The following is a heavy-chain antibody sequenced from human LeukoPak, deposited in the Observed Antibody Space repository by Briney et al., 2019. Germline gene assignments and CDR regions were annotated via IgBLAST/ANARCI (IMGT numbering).Heavy chain of an antibody. J-gene: IGHJ4*02. CDR3: ARSLYGLPNFDY. Sequence: SETLSLACTVSGGSISSSSYYWGWIRQPPGKGLEWIGSIYYSGSTYYNPSLKSRVTISVDTSKNQFSLKLSSVTAADTAVYYCARSLYGLPNFDYWGQGTLVTVSS. V-gene: IGHV4-39*07. CDR1: GGSISSSSYY. D-gene: IGHD3/OR15-3a*01. CDR2: IYYSGST.